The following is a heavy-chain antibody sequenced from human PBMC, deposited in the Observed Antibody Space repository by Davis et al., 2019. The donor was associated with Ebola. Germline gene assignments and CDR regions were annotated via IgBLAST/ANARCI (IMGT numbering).Heavy chain of an antibody. D-gene: IGHD6-13*01. CDR2: IIPILGIA. J-gene: IGHJ6*02. CDR1: GGTFSSYA. Sequence: SVKVSCKASGGTFSSYAISWVRQAPGQGLEWMGRIIPILGIANYAQKFQGRVTITADKSTSTAYMELSSLRSEDTAVYYCARDVFQQQLVYYYYYYGMDVWGQGTTVTVSS. CDR3: ARDVFQQQLVYYYYYYGMDV. V-gene: IGHV1-69*04.